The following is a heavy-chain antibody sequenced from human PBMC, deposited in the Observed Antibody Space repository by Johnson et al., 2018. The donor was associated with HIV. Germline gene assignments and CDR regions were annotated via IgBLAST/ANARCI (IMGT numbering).Heavy chain of an antibody. Sequence: VQLVESVGGVVQTGRSLRLSSAASGFTFSSYGMHWVRQAPGKGLEWVAFIRYDGSNKYYADSVKGRFTISRDNAKNSLYLQMSSLKTEDTAVYYCTTGVDTAMYAFDIWGQGTMVTVSS. D-gene: IGHD5-18*01. CDR2: IRYDGSNK. CDR1: GFTFSSYG. CDR3: TTGVDTAMYAFDI. V-gene: IGHV3-33*03. J-gene: IGHJ3*02.